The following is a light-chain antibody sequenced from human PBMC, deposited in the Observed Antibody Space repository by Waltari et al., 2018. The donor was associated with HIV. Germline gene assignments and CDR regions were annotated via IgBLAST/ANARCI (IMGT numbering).Light chain of an antibody. CDR2: EVT. CDR3: CSYAGTSILV. Sequence: QSALTQPAPVSGSPGQSITIPCTGTSSDVGSYNLVSWYQQHPGNAPTLMIYEVTKRPSGVSNRFSGSKSGNTASLTISGLQAEDEGDYHCCSYAGTSILVFGGGTKLTVL. J-gene: IGLJ3*02. V-gene: IGLV2-23*02. CDR1: SSDVGSYNL.